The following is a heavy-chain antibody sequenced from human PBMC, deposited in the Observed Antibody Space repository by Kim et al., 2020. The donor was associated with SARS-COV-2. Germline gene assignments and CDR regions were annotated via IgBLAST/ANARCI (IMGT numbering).Heavy chain of an antibody. D-gene: IGHD3-3*01. J-gene: IGHJ6*02. V-gene: IGHV1-46*01. Sequence: ASVKVSCKASGYTFTSYYMHWVRQAPGQGLEWMGIINPSGGSTSYAQKFQGRVTMTRDTSTSTVYMELSSLRSEDTAVYYCARAPGNDFWSGYSRADVWGQGTTVTVSS. CDR3: ARAPGNDFWSGYSRADV. CDR1: GYTFTSYY. CDR2: INPSGGST.